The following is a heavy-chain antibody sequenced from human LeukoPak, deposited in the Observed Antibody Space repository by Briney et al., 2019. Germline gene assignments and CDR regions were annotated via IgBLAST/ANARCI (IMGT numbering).Heavy chain of an antibody. J-gene: IGHJ4*02. V-gene: IGHV3-30-3*01. CDR3: ARGNGDFIS. D-gene: IGHD1-1*01. CDR1: GFTISSYW. CDR2: ISYDGSNK. Sequence: PGGSLRLSCAASGFTISSYWMNWVRQAPGKGLEWVAVISYDGSNKYYADSVKGRFTISRDNSKNTLYLQMNSLRAEDTAVYYCARGNGDFISWGQGTLVTVSS.